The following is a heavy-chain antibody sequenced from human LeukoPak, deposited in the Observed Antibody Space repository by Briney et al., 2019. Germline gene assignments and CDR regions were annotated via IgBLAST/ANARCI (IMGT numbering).Heavy chain of an antibody. V-gene: IGHV1-2*02. D-gene: IGHD5-12*01. CDR1: GYTFTGYY. CDR3: ASDSSATGYSGPHYFDY. CDR2: INPNSGGT. Sequence: GASVKVSCKASGYTFTGYYMHWVRQAPGQGLEWMGWINPNSGGTNYARKFQGRVAMTRDTSISTGYMELSRLRSDDTAVYYCASDSSATGYSGPHYFDYWGQGTLVTVSS. J-gene: IGHJ4*02.